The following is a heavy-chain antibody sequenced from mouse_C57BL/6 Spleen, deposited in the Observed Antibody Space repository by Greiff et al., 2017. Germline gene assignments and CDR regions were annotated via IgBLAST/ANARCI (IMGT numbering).Heavy chain of an antibody. CDR2: IYPRSGNT. D-gene: IGHD1-1*01. V-gene: IGHV1-81*01. Sequence: VQLQESGAELARPGASVKLSCKASGYTFTSYGISWVKQRTGQGLEWIGEIYPRSGNTYYNEKFKGKATLTADKSSSTAYMELRSLTSEDSAVYFCARVIYYYGSSYYFDYWGQGTTLTVSS. J-gene: IGHJ2*01. CDR3: ARVIYYYGSSYYFDY. CDR1: GYTFTSYG.